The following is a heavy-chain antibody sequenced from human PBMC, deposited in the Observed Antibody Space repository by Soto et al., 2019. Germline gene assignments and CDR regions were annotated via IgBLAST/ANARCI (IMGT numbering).Heavy chain of an antibody. CDR3: ARVRGGGSEYFFDY. CDR1: GYTFTSYN. D-gene: IGHD2-15*01. CDR2: INPSGGTT. J-gene: IGHJ4*02. V-gene: IGHV1-46*01. Sequence: ASVKVSCKASGYTFTSYNVHWVRQAPGQGLEWMAIINPSGGTTYYVQKFEGRVTLTTDTSTSTVYMELSSLRSDDTAVYYCARVRGGGSEYFFDYWGQGTLVTVSS.